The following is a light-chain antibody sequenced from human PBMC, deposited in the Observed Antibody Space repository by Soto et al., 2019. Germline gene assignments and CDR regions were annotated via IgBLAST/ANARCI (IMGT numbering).Light chain of an antibody. CDR1: QSVSSY. V-gene: IGKV3-11*01. J-gene: IGKJ1*01. CDR3: QQRSNWPPTWT. CDR2: DAS. Sequence: EIVLSQSPATLSLSPGERATLSCRASQSVSSYLAWYQHKPGQAPRLLIYDASKRATGIPARFSGSGSGTDFTLTISILEPDDFAVYYCQQRSNWPPTWTFGQGTKVEVK.